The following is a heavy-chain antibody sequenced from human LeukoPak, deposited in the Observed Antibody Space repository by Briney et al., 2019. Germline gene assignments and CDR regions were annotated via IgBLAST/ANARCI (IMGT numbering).Heavy chain of an antibody. V-gene: IGHV3-30*18. CDR2: ISYDGSNK. D-gene: IGHD5-24*01. J-gene: IGHJ5*02. Sequence: GRSLRLSCAASAFTFSSYGMHWVRQAPGKGLEWAAVISYDGSNKYYADSVKGRFTISRDNSKNTLYLQMNSLRAEDTAVYHCAKEMRWLQTKNWFDPWGHGTLVTVSS. CDR1: AFTFSSYG. CDR3: AKEMRWLQTKNWFDP.